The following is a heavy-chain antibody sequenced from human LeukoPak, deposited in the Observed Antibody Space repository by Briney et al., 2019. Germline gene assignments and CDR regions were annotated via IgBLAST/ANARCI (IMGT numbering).Heavy chain of an antibody. CDR2: IYYSGST. J-gene: IGHJ4*02. D-gene: IGHD3-10*01. CDR3: ARLDGSVAHISGSYPDF. CDR1: GGSISSYY. Sequence: SETLSLTCTVSGGSISSYYWSWIRQPPGKGLEWIGYIYYSGSTNYNPSLKSRVTISVDTSKNQFSLKLSSVTAADTAVYYCARLDGSVAHISGSYPDFWGQGILVTVSS. V-gene: IGHV4-59*08.